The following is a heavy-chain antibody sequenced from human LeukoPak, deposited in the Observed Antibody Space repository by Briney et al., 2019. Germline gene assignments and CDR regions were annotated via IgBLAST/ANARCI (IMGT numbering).Heavy chain of an antibody. V-gene: IGHV4-30-2*01. D-gene: IGHD3-22*01. CDR2: INHSGST. J-gene: IGHJ4*02. CDR1: GGSISSGGYY. Sequence: PSQTQSLTCTVSGGSISSGGYYWSWIRQPPGKGLEWIGEINHSGSTNYNPSLKSRVTISVDTSKNQFSLKLSSVTAADTAVYYCARYYYDSSGYSYYFDYWGQGTLVTVSS. CDR3: ARYYYDSSGYSYYFDY.